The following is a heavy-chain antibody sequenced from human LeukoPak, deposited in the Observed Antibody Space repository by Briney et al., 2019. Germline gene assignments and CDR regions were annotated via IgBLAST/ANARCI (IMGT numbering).Heavy chain of an antibody. J-gene: IGHJ4*02. CDR3: ATYYYDSSGYPY. D-gene: IGHD3-22*01. CDR2: ISSSSSYI. Sequence: GGSLRLSCAASGFTFSSYSMNWVRQAPGKGLEWVSSISSSSSYIYYADSVKGRFTISRDNSKNTLYLQMGSLRAEDMAVYYCATYYYDSSGYPYWGQGTLVTVSS. V-gene: IGHV3-21*01. CDR1: GFTFSSYS.